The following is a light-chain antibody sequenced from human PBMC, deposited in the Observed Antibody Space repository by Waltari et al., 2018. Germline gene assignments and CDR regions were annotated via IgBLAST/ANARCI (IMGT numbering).Light chain of an antibody. CDR3: QSYDSSLSGVI. CDR2: ANT. Sequence: QSLLTQPPSVSGAPGQRVTIPCTGSTSTIGAGFHVHWYQHLPGKAPKLLIYANTKRPSGVPDQFSASKSGTSASLAITGLQAEDEADYYCQSYDSSLSGVIFGGGTKLTVL. J-gene: IGLJ2*01. V-gene: IGLV1-40*01. CDR1: TSTIGAGFH.